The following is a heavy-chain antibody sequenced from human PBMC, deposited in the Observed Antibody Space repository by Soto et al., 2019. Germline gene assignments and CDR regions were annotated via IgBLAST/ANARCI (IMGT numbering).Heavy chain of an antibody. D-gene: IGHD2-15*01. J-gene: IGHJ3*02. V-gene: IGHV3-23*01. CDR1: GFTFSSYA. CDR3: AIVRHIVVVVASGAFDI. CDR2: ISGSGGST. Sequence: GSLRLSCAASGFTFSSYAMNWVRQAPGKGLEWVSAISGSGGSTYYADSMKGRFTISRDNSKNTLYLQMNSLRAEDTAVYYCAIVRHIVVVVASGAFDIWGQGTMVTV.